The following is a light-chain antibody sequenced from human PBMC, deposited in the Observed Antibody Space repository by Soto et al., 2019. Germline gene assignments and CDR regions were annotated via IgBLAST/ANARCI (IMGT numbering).Light chain of an antibody. CDR1: SSNIGGNS. CDR3: NSYTTTSTYV. J-gene: IGLJ1*01. Sequence: QSVLTQPPSVSAAPGQKVTISCSGSSSNIGGNSVSWYQQLPGTAPRLLIHGVTTRPSGISGRFSASKSGLTASLTISGLQAEDEADYFCNSYTTTSTYVFGTGTKVTVL. V-gene: IGLV2-14*01. CDR2: GVT.